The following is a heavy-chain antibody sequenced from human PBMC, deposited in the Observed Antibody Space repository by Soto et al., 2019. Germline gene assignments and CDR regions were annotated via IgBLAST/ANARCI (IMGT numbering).Heavy chain of an antibody. Sequence: QVQLVQSGAEVKKPGASVKVSCKASGYTFTSYAMHWVRQAPGQRLEWMGWINAGNGNTKYSQKFQGRVTITMDTSESTAYMELRSLRSEDTAVYYCARGLGLYYFDYWGQGTLVTVSS. CDR3: ARGLGLYYFDY. CDR1: GYTFTSYA. J-gene: IGHJ4*02. CDR2: INAGNGNT. V-gene: IGHV1-3*01. D-gene: IGHD1-26*01.